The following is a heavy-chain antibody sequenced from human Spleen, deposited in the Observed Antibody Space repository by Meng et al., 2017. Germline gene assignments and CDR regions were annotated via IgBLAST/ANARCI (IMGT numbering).Heavy chain of an antibody. CDR2: TYYRSKWYN. CDR1: GDSVPSNSTA. Sequence: SQTLSLTCAISGDSVPSNSTAWNWIRQSPSRGLEWLGRTYYRSKWYNDYAVSVKSRITISPDTSKTQFSLQLNSVTPEDTAVYYCARASATTTTISQYYFDYWGQGTLVTVSS. CDR3: ARASATTTTISQYYFDY. D-gene: IGHD5-24*01. V-gene: IGHV6-1*01. J-gene: IGHJ4*02.